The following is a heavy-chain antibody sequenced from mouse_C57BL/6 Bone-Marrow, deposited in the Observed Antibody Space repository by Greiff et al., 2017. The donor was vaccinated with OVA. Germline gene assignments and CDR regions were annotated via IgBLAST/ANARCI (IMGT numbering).Heavy chain of an antibody. CDR1: GYTFTSYW. V-gene: IGHV1-61*01. J-gene: IGHJ3*01. CDR3: ARPPYGSEAY. Sequence: QVQLQQPGAELVRPGSSVKLSCKASGYTFTSYWMDWVKQRPGQGLEWIGNIYPSDSETHYNQKFKDKATLTVDKSSSTAYMQLSSLTSEDSAVYYCARPPYGSEAYWGQGTLVTVSA. D-gene: IGHD1-1*01. CDR2: IYPSDSET.